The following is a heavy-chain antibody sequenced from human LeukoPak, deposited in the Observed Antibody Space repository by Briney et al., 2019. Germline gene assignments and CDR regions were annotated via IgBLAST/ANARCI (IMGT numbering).Heavy chain of an antibody. V-gene: IGHV3-30*03. CDR2: ISHDGINS. CDR3: ARETLRHFDY. D-gene: IGHD3-3*01. CDR1: GFTFNNFG. J-gene: IGHJ4*02. Sequence: PGGSLRLPCAASGFTFNNFGMYWVRQAPGKGLEWVALISHDGINSYIADSVRGRFTVSRDNSKNTLYLQMNSVRTEDTAVYYCARETLRHFDYWGQGSLVTVSS.